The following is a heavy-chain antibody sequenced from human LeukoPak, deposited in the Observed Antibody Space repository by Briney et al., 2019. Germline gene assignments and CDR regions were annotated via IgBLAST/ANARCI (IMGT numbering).Heavy chain of an antibody. D-gene: IGHD4-17*01. CDR2: INHSGST. CDR3: ARLRSYDQVTTSLNLIAS. CDR1: GGSFSGYY. Sequence: SETLSLTCAVYGGSFSGYYWSWIRQPPGKGLEWIGEINHSGSTNYNPSLKSRVTISVDTSKNQFSMKLSSVTAADTAVYYCARLRSYDQVTTSLNLIASWGQGTLVTVSS. V-gene: IGHV4-34*01. J-gene: IGHJ4*02.